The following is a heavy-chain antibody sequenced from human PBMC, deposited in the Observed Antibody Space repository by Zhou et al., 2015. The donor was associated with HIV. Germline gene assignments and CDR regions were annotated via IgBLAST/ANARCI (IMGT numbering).Heavy chain of an antibody. J-gene: IGHJ4*02. D-gene: IGHD1-26*01. CDR3: VRGDATLGDYYFDY. Sequence: QVQLVQSGAQVKKPGDSMKVSCKASGFTFNDYCIHWVRQAPGAGLEWMGWSSPHSGATQFVQKFQGRINVTRDTSINTVHMYLSRLTSDDTAVYYCVRGDATLGDYYFDYWGQGTLVRVSS. CDR2: SSPHSGAT. V-gene: IGHV1-2*02. CDR1: GFTFNDYC.